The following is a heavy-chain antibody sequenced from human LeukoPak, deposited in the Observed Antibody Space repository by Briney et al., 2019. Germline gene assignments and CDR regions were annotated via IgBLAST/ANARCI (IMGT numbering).Heavy chain of an antibody. J-gene: IGHJ4*02. D-gene: IGHD4-17*01. V-gene: IGHV4-34*01. Sequence: SETLSLTCAVYGGSFSGYYWSWTRQPPGKGLEWIGEINHSGSTNYNPSLKSRVTISVDTSKNQFSLKLSSVTAADTAVYYCATATVTASDAFDYWGQGTLVTVSS. CDR1: GGSFSGYY. CDR2: INHSGST. CDR3: ATATVTASDAFDY.